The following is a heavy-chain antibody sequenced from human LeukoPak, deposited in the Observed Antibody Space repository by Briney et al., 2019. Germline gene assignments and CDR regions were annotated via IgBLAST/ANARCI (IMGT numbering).Heavy chain of an antibody. CDR3: AKWGDYYVLTGYYVPDY. CDR1: GFSFSNYA. J-gene: IGHJ4*02. Sequence: AGGSLRLSCAAPGFSFSNYAMSWGRQTPGKGLERVSAILSSGGSTYYADSVKRRFTVSRDNSKSTLYFQMNSLRSEDTALYYCAKWGDYYVLTGYYVPDYWGQGTLVTVSS. CDR2: ILSSGGST. V-gene: IGHV3-23*01. D-gene: IGHD3-9*01.